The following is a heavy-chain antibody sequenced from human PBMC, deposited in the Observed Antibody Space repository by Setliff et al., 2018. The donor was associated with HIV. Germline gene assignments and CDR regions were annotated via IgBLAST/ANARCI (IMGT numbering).Heavy chain of an antibody. J-gene: IGHJ6*03. CDR1: GYTFSSYG. D-gene: IGHD4-17*01. Sequence: ASVKVSCKASGYTFSSYGISWVRQAPGQGLEWMGWISGFNGKINYAENFQGRVTLTTDSSASTAQMELWSLTSDDTAVYYCARDLGGEHDYADPAYMDVWGKGTTVTVSS. V-gene: IGHV1-18*01. CDR2: ISGFNGKI. CDR3: ARDLGGEHDYADPAYMDV.